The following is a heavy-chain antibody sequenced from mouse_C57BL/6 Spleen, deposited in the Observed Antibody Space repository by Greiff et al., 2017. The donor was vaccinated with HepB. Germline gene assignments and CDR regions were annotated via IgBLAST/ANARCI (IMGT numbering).Heavy chain of an antibody. Sequence: QVQLQQSGAELARPGASVKLSCKASGYTFTSYGISWVKQRTGQGLEWIGEIYPRSGNTYYNEKFKGKATLTADKSSSTAYMELRSLTSEDSAVYFCARRREYGYGGGYFDVWGKGTTGTVSS. CDR1: GYTFTSYG. J-gene: IGHJ1*03. V-gene: IGHV1-81*01. CDR3: ARRREYGYGGGYFDV. D-gene: IGHD2-2*01. CDR2: IYPRSGNT.